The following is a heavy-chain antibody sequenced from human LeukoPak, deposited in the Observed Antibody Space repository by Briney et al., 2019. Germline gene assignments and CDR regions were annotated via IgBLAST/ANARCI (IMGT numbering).Heavy chain of an antibody. D-gene: IGHD6-6*01. Sequence: GESLKISCKGSGYSFTSYWIGWVRQMPGKGLEWMGIIYPGDSDTRYRPSFQGQVTISADKSISTAYLQWSSLKASDTAVYYCARHSSSSSIEFDSWGQGTLVTVSS. CDR2: IYPGDSDT. J-gene: IGHJ4*02. CDR1: GYSFTSYW. CDR3: ARHSSSSSIEFDS. V-gene: IGHV5-51*01.